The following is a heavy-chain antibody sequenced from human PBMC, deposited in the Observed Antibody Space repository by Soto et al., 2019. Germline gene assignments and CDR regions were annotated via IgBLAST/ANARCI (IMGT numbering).Heavy chain of an antibody. D-gene: IGHD5-12*01. J-gene: IGHJ4*02. CDR1: GGSISSGGYY. CDR3: ARVRGRGYSGYAYFAY. Sequence: SETLSLSCTVSGGSISSGGYYWSWIRQHPGKGLEWIGYIYYSGSTYYNPSLKSRVTISVDTSKNQFSLKLSSVTAADTAVYYCARVRGRGYSGYAYFAYWGQGTLVTVSS. CDR2: IYYSGST. V-gene: IGHV4-31*03.